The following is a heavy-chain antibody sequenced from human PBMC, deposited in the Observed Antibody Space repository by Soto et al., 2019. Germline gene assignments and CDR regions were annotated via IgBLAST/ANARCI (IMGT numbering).Heavy chain of an antibody. V-gene: IGHV3-48*03. CDR2: ISSSGSTI. CDR3: ARLTYYYDSSGYMGPGLYYFDY. CDR1: GFTFSSYE. D-gene: IGHD3-22*01. Sequence: GGSLRLSCAASGFTFSSYEMNWVRQAPGKGLEWVSYISSSGSTIYYADSVKGRFTISRDNAKNSLYLQMNSLRAEDTAVDYCARLTYYYDSSGYMGPGLYYFDYWGQGTLVTV. J-gene: IGHJ4*02.